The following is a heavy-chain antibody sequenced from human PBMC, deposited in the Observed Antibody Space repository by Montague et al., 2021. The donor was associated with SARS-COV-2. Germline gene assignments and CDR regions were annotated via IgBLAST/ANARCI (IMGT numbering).Heavy chain of an antibody. CDR2: INHIGSS. D-gene: IGHD3-3*01. Sequence: SETLSLTCAVYGGSFSDCYWTWIRQPPGKGLEWIGEINHIGSSNYNPSLKNRVTISVAKSKNKNSLKLTSVTAADTATYYCASGRVTSFAVLIMRPAAEGIDVWGQGTTVTVSS. CDR3: ASGRVTSFAVLIMRPAAEGIDV. CDR1: GGSFSDCY. V-gene: IGHV4-34*01. J-gene: IGHJ6*02.